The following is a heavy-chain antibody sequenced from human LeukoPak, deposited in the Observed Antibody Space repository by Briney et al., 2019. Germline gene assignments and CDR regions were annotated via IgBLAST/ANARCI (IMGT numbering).Heavy chain of an antibody. CDR1: GGPISTYY. CDR2: IYSSWST. D-gene: IGHD6-19*01. J-gene: IGHJ1*01. Sequence: NPSETLTLTCTVSGGPISTYYWSWIRQPAGKGLEWFGRIYSSWSTNYHPSLKRRPAMSVETSKIQYSLKLSSGTAADTAVYYWGGAENIAVAGNWGQGALVTVSS. V-gene: IGHV4-4*07. CDR3: GGAENIAVAGN.